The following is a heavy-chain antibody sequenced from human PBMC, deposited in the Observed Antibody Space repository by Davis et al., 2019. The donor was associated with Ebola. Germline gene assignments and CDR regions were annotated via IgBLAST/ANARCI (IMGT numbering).Heavy chain of an antibody. V-gene: IGHV3-7*03. CDR1: GFTFSSYW. J-gene: IGHJ5*02. Sequence: PGGSLRLSCAASGFTFSSYWMSWVRQAPGKGLEWVANIKQDGSEKYYVDSVKGRFTISRDNSKNTLYLQMNSLRAEDTAVYYCAKGDIVVVPADIPFDPWGQGTLVTVSS. CDR2: IKQDGSEK. D-gene: IGHD2-2*01. CDR3: AKGDIVVVPADIPFDP.